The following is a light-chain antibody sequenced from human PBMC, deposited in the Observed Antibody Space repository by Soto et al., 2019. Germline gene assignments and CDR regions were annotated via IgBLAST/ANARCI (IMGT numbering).Light chain of an antibody. V-gene: IGKV1-5*03. Sequence: DIQMTQSPSTLSASVGDRVTITCRASQSISSWLAWYQQKPGKAPKLLIYKASSLESGVRSRFSGSGSGTEFTLTISSLQPDDFATYYCQQYNSEWTFGQGTKVEIK. CDR1: QSISSW. J-gene: IGKJ1*01. CDR2: KAS. CDR3: QQYNSEWT.